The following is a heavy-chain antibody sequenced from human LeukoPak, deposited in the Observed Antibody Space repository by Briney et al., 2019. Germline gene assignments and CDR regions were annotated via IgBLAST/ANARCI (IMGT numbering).Heavy chain of an antibody. CDR1: GFTFSSYC. Sequence: GGSLRLSCAASGFTFSSYCMSWVRQAPGKGLEWVANIKQDGSEKYYVDSVKGRFTISRDNAKNSLYLQMNSLRAEDTAVYYCARDSGYRYDFWSPRLDYWGQGTLVTVSS. V-gene: IGHV3-7*01. CDR2: IKQDGSEK. J-gene: IGHJ4*02. CDR3: ARDSGYRYDFWSPRLDY. D-gene: IGHD3-3*01.